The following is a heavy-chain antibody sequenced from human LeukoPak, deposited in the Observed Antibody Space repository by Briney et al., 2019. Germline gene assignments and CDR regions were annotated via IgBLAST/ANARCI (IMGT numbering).Heavy chain of an antibody. V-gene: IGHV3-23*01. Sequence: PGGSLRLSCAASGFTFSSYAMSWVRQAPGKGLEWVSAISGSGGSTYYTDSVKGRFTISRDNSKNTLYLQMNSLRAEDTAVYYCAKWGVTTVTTYEYFDYWGQGTLVTVSS. CDR2: ISGSGGST. CDR3: AKWGVTTVTTYEYFDY. J-gene: IGHJ4*02. CDR1: GFTFSSYA. D-gene: IGHD4-17*01.